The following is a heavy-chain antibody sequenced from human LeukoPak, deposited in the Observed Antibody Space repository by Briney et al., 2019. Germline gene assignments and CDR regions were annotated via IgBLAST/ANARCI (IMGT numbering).Heavy chain of an antibody. J-gene: IGHJ3*02. CDR1: GGSISSGGYY. Sequence: SQTLSLTCTVSGGSISSGGYYWSWIRQHPGKGLEWLGYIYYSGSTYYNPSLKSRVTISVDTSKNQFSLKLSSVTAADTAVYYCARDGTDYGDAFDIWGQGTMVTVSS. V-gene: IGHV4-31*03. CDR2: IYYSGST. D-gene: IGHD4-17*01. CDR3: ARDGTDYGDAFDI.